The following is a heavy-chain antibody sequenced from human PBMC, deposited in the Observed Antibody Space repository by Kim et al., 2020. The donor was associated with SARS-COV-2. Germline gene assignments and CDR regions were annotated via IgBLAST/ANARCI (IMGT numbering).Heavy chain of an antibody. D-gene: IGHD3-10*01. CDR2: IKQDGSEK. J-gene: IGHJ5*02. Sequence: GGSLRLSCAASGFTFSSYWMSWVRQAPGKGLEWVANIKQDGSEKYYVDSVKGRFTISRDNTKNSLYLQMNSLRAEDTAVYYCARKNVLLWFGESFDPWGQGTLVTVSS. CDR3: ARKNVLLWFGESFDP. CDR1: GFTFSSYW. V-gene: IGHV3-7*01.